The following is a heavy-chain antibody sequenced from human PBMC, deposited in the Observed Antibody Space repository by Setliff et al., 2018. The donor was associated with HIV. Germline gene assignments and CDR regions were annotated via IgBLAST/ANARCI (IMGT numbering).Heavy chain of an antibody. J-gene: IGHJ4*02. Sequence: KTSETLSLTCAVSGGSISSNWWSWVRQSPGKGLEWIGEIYHSGSTHYNPSLQSRVTISVDKSKSQFSLKLNSVTAADTAVYYCGGSGYYSIDYWGQGTLVTVSS. V-gene: IGHV4-4*02. CDR3: GGSGYYSIDY. CDR2: IYHSGST. D-gene: IGHD3-22*01. CDR1: GGSISSNW.